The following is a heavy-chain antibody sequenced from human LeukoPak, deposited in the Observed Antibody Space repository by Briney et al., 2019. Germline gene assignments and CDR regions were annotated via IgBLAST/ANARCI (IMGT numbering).Heavy chain of an antibody. CDR3: ARRDWGQYYFDY. V-gene: IGHV4-39*01. CDR2: IYYSGST. D-gene: IGHD7-27*01. CDR1: GGSISSSTYY. J-gene: IGHJ4*02. Sequence: PSETLPLTCTVSGGSISSSTYYWGWIRQPPGKGLEWIGSIYYSGSTYYDPSLKSRVTISVDASKNQFSLKLSSVTAADTAVYYCARRDWGQYYFDYWGQGTLVTVSS.